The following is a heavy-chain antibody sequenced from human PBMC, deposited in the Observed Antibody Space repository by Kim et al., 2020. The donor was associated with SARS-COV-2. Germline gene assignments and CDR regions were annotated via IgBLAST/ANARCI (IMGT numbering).Heavy chain of an antibody. Sequence: SETLSLTCAVYGGSFSGYYWSWIRQPPGKGLEWIGEINHSGSTNYNPSLKSRVTISVDTSKNQFSLKLSSVTGADTAVYYCARGDNSASVARPKHNWFDP. CDR1: GGSFSGYY. J-gene: IGHJ5*02. CDR2: INHSGST. V-gene: IGHV4-34*01. D-gene: IGHD2-21*01. CDR3: ARGDNSASVARPKHNWFDP.